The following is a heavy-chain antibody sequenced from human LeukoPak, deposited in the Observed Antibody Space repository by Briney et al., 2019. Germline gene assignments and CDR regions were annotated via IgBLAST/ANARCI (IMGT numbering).Heavy chain of an antibody. CDR1: GYSITSCFS. D-gene: IGHD3-16*01. V-gene: IGHV4-38-2*02. Sequence: SGTLSLTCAVSGYSITSCFSWGWIRQPPGKGREWIGTISHSGTTDYKSTLESRLTISMDTSKNLFSLRLTSVTAADTAVYYCAREGAVPGIDPWGQGTLVTVSS. J-gene: IGHJ5*02. CDR3: AREGAVPGIDP. CDR2: ISHSGTT.